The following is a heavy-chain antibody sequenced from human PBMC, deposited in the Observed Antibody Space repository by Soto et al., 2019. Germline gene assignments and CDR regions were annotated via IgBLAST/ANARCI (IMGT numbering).Heavy chain of an antibody. Sequence: PLETLSLTCTVSGGSISSYYWSWIRQPPGKGLEWIGYIYYSGSTNYNPSLKSRVTISVDTSKNQFSLKLSSVTAADTAVYYCASLIMTTVTADYWGQGTLVTVSS. D-gene: IGHD4-4*01. CDR3: ASLIMTTVTADY. CDR1: GGSISSYY. CDR2: IYYSGST. J-gene: IGHJ4*02. V-gene: IGHV4-59*08.